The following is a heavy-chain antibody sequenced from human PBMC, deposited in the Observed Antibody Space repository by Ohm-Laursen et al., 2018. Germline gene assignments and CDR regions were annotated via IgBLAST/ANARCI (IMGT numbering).Heavy chain of an antibody. J-gene: IGHJ4*02. CDR2: SRNKPNGYIT. Sequence: SLRLSCAASGFTFSDHYMDWVRQSPGRPLEWVARSRNKPNGYITDYAPSVKGRFTISRDDSRNSLYLQMDSLKTEDTAVYYCARGSSPLDFWGQGTLVTVSS. V-gene: IGHV3-72*01. CDR3: ARGSSPLDF. CDR1: GFTFSDHY.